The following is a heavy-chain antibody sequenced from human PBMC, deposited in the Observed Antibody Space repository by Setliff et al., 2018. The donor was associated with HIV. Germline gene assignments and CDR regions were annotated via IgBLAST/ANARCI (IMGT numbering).Heavy chain of an antibody. CDR1: GYIFSSYG. CDR2: ISAYNGNI. J-gene: IGHJ4*02. Sequence: ASVKVSCKASGYIFSSYGISWVRQAPGQGLEWMGWISAYNGNINYAQKFQGRVTMTTDTSTSTAHMELRSLRSDDTAVYYCARDAGYSGSAWDSWGQGTLVTVSS. V-gene: IGHV1-18*01. D-gene: IGHD1-26*01. CDR3: ARDAGYSGSAWDS.